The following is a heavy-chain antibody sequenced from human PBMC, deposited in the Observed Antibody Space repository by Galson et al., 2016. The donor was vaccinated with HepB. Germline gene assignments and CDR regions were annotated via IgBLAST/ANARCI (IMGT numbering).Heavy chain of an antibody. CDR1: GFTFSSYA. CDR3: AAPLGIVAVAGTVDFGY. Sequence: SLRLSCAASGFTFSSYAMSWVHQAPGKGLEWVSAISGSGGSTYYADSVKGRFTISRDNSKNTLYLQMNSLRAEDTAVYYCAAPLGIVAVAGTVDFGYWGQGTLVTVSS. V-gene: IGHV3-23*01. CDR2: ISGSGGST. D-gene: IGHD6-19*01. J-gene: IGHJ4*02.